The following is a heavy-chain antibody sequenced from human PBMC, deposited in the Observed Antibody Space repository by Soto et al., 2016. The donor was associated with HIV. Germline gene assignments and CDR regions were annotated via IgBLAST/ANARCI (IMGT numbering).Heavy chain of an antibody. CDR3: AKDPYYDFWSGYPSVGEFDY. Sequence: EVQLLESGGGLVQPGGSLRLSCAASGFTFSSYAMSWVRQAPGKGLEWVSAISGSGGSTYYADSVKGRFTISRDNSKNTLYLQMNSLRAEDTAVYYCAKDPYYDFWSGYPSVGEFDYWGQGTLVTVSS. V-gene: IGHV3-23*01. D-gene: IGHD3-3*01. J-gene: IGHJ4*02. CDR2: ISGSGGST. CDR1: GFTFSSYA.